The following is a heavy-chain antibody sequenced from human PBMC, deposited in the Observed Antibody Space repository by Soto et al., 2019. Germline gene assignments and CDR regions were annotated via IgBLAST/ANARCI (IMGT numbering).Heavy chain of an antibody. J-gene: IGHJ6*02. CDR2: ISGSGGST. CDR1: GFTFSSYA. V-gene: IGHV3-23*01. Sequence: EVQLLESGGGLVQPGGSLRLSCAASGFTFSSYAMSWVRQAPGKGLEWVSAISGSGGSTYYADSVKGRFTISRDNSKNTLYLQMNSLRAEDTAVYYCANLGSTTRRLYYGMDVWGQGTTVTVSS. D-gene: IGHD1-1*01. CDR3: ANLGSTTRRLYYGMDV.